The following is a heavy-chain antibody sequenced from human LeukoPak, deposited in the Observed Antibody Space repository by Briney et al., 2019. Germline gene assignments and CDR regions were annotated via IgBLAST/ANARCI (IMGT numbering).Heavy chain of an antibody. V-gene: IGHV4-39*07. CDR3: ARDRYIFAGPDAYYYMDV. J-gene: IGHJ6*03. D-gene: IGHD5-18*01. CDR2: ITYSGST. Sequence: PSETLSLTCTVSGGSITSNSYYWGWIRQPPGKGLEWIGSITYSGSTYYNPSLKSRVTISVDTSKNQFSLKLNSVTAADTAVYYCARDRYIFAGPDAYYYMDVWGKGTTVTISS. CDR1: GGSITSNSYY.